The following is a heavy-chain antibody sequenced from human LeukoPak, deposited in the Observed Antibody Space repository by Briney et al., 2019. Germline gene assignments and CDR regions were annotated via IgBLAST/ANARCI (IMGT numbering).Heavy chain of an antibody. CDR3: AKGGLYYYDSSGPPL. Sequence: PGGTLRLSCAASGFTFSSYGMSRVRQAPGKGLEWVSAISGSGGSTYYADSVKGRFTISRDNSKNTLYLQMNSLRVEDTAVYYCAKGGLYYYDSSGPPLWGQGTLVTVSS. V-gene: IGHV3-23*01. CDR1: GFTFSSYG. J-gene: IGHJ4*02. D-gene: IGHD3-22*01. CDR2: ISGSGGST.